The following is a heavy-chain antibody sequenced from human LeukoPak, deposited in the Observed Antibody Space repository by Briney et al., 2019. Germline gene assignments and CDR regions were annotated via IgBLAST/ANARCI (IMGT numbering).Heavy chain of an antibody. V-gene: IGHV3-48*03. Sequence: QPGGSLRLSCAASGFTFSSYEMNWVRQAPGQGLEWVSYISSSGSIRYYADSVKGRFTISRDNAKNSLYLQMNSLRAEDTAVYYCAELGITMIGGVWGKGTTVTISS. J-gene: IGHJ6*04. D-gene: IGHD3-10*02. CDR3: AELGITMIGGV. CDR1: GFTFSSYE. CDR2: ISSSGSIR.